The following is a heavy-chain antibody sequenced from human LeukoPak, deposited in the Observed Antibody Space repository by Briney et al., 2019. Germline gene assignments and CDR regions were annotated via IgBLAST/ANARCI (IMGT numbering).Heavy chain of an antibody. V-gene: IGHV3-73*01. D-gene: IGHD4-17*01. Sequence: XXXXFWVXXXSGKGLEWVGRIRGKPNNYATTYSESVRGRFTISRDDSKNTAYLQMNSLKTEDTAVYYCTTLKTSATVTTEWYFDLWGRGTLVTVSS. CDR3: TTLKTSATVTTEWYFDL. CDR1: XXX. CDR2: IRGKPNNYAT. J-gene: IGHJ2*01.